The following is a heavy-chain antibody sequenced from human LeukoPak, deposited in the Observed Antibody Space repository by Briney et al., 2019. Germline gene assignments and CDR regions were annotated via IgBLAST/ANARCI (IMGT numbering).Heavy chain of an antibody. Sequence: GGSLRLSCAASGFTFSSYWMSWVRQAPGKGLEWVANIKQDGSEKYYVDSVKGRFTISRDNAKNSLYLQMNSLRAEDTAVYYCARENEGSGSYSNDAFDIWGQGTMVTVSS. V-gene: IGHV3-7*01. CDR2: IKQDGSEK. CDR1: GFTFSSYW. CDR3: ARENEGSGSYSNDAFDI. D-gene: IGHD1-26*01. J-gene: IGHJ3*02.